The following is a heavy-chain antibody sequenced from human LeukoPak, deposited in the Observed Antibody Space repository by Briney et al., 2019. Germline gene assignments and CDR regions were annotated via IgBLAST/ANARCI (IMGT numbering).Heavy chain of an antibody. V-gene: IGHV3-30*03. CDR2: ISYDGSNK. CDR1: GFTFSSYG. D-gene: IGHD3-10*01. J-gene: IGHJ6*02. Sequence: GGSLRLSCAASGFTFSSYGMHWVRQAPGKGLEWVAVISYDGSNKYYADSVKGRFTISRDNSKNTLYLQMNSLRAEDTAVYYCARHRPLSYGSGSQAGYYYGMDVWGQGTTVTVSS. CDR3: ARHRPLSYGSGSQAGYYYGMDV.